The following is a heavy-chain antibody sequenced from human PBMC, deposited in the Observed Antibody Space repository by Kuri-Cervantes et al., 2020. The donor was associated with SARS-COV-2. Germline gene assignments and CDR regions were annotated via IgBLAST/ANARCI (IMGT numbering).Heavy chain of an antibody. CDR1: GYTFTSYD. CDR3: ARAGPAYGGYAFDI. J-gene: IGHJ3*02. Sequence: ASVKVSCKASGYTFTSYDINWVRQATGQGLEWMGWINPNSGGTNYAQKFQGRVTMTTDTSTSTAYMELRSLRSDDTVVYYCARAGPAYGGYAFDIWGQGTMVTVSS. D-gene: IGHD4-23*01. V-gene: IGHV1-2*02. CDR2: INPNSGGT.